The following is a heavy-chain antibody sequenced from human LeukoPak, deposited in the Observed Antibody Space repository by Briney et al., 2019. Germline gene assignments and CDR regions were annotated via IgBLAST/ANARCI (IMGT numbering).Heavy chain of an antibody. CDR2: ISSSSSYI. D-gene: IGHD2-15*01. CDR3: ARGCSGGSCYSDFDY. CDR1: GFTFSSYS. J-gene: IGHJ4*02. V-gene: IGHV3-21*01. Sequence: GGSLRLSCAASGFTFSSYSMNWVRQAPGKGLEWVSSISSSSSYIYYAGSVKGRFTISRDNAKNSLYLQMNSLRAEDTAVYYCARGCSGGSCYSDFDYWGQETLVTVSS.